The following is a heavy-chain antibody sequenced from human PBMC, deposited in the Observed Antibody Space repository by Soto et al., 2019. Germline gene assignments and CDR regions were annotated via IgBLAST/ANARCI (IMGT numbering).Heavy chain of an antibody. Sequence: ASVKVSCKASGYKFTSCGISWVRQAPGQGLEWMGWISAYNGNTNYAQKLQGRVTMTTDTSTSTAYMELRSLRSDDTAVYYCAREYPDSDAFDIWGQGTMVTVSS. J-gene: IGHJ3*02. CDR2: ISAYNGNT. V-gene: IGHV1-18*01. CDR1: GYKFTSCG. CDR3: AREYPDSDAFDI. D-gene: IGHD3-3*01.